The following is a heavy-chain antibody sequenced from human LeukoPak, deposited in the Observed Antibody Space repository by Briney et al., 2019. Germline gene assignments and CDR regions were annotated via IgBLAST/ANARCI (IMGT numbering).Heavy chain of an antibody. D-gene: IGHD5-18*01. CDR1: GDSVSSNSVA. CDR3: ARGQSYGFDY. V-gene: IGHV6-1*01. Sequence: SQTLSLTCAISGDSVSSNSVAWNWIRQSPSRGLEWLGRTLQRSKWYNDYAVFVKSRITINPDTSKNQFSLQLSSVTPEDTAVYYCARGQSYGFDYWGQGILVTVSS. CDR2: TLQRSKWYN. J-gene: IGHJ4*02.